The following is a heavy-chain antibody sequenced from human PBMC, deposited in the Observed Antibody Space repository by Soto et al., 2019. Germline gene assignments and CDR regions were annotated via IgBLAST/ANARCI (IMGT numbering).Heavy chain of an antibody. D-gene: IGHD3-9*01. CDR3: ARVLSAGYFDWSIFDY. CDR2: IYYSGST. V-gene: IGHV4-39*01. Sequence: PSETLSLTCTVSGGSISSSSYYWGWIRQPPGKGLEWIGSIYYSGSTYYNPSLKSRVTISVDTSKNQFSLKLSSVTAADTAVYYCARVLSAGYFDWSIFDYWGQGTLVNVSS. J-gene: IGHJ4*02. CDR1: GGSISSSSYY.